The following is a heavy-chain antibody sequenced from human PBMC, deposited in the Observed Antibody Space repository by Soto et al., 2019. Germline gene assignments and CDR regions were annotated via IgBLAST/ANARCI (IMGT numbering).Heavy chain of an antibody. CDR1: GGTFSSHT. CDR3: ASPHYTYNWFDP. D-gene: IGHD4-4*01. CDR2: IIPMLSMV. Sequence: QVQLVQSGAEVKKAGSSVKVSCKASGGTFSSHTIIWVRQAPGQGLEWMGRIIPMLSMVNYAQKFQGRVTSTADKSTGTAFMELSSLRFEDTAMYYCASPHYTYNWFDPWGQGTLVTVSS. J-gene: IGHJ5*02. V-gene: IGHV1-69*02.